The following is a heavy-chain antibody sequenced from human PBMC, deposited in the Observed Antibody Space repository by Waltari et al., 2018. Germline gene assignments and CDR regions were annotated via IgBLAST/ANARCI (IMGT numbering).Heavy chain of an antibody. CDR1: GGSFSGYY. J-gene: IGHJ4*02. CDR2: INHSGST. V-gene: IGHV4-34*01. D-gene: IGHD3-9*01. Sequence: QVQLQQWGAGLLKPSETLSLTCAVYGGSFSGYYWSWIRQPPGKGLEWIGEINHSGSTNANPSLTSRVTISVDTSKNQFSLKLSSVTAADTAVYYCAREYYDILTGYYTVRYLDYWGQGTLVTVSS. CDR3: AREYYDILTGYYTVRYLDY.